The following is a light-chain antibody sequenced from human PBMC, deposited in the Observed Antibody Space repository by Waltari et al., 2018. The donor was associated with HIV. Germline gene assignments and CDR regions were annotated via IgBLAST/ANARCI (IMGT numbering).Light chain of an antibody. CDR2: EVT. CDR3: TSYTSSSTLVV. J-gene: IGLJ2*01. CDR1: SSAVGGYNY. V-gene: IGLV2-14*01. Sequence: QSALTQPASVSGSLGQSITISCPGTSSAVGGYNYVSWYQHHPGKAPKLMIYEVTNRPSGVSNRFSGSKSGNTASLTISGLQAEDESDYYCTSYTSSSTLVVFGGGTNLTVL.